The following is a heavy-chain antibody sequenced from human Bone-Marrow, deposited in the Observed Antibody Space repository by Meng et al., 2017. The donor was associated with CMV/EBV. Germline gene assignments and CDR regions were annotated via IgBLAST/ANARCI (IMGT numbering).Heavy chain of an antibody. V-gene: IGHV3-23*01. CDR2: IGSTGIDT. CDR1: GFTFNNYA. Sequence: GGSLRLSCAASGFTFNNYAMSWVRQAPGKGLEWVSGIGSTGIDTHNADSVKGRFTISRDNSKNTLYLQMNSLRVEDTALYYCARPGLAVAGTRWFDTWGQGNLVTVSS. D-gene: IGHD6-19*01. CDR3: ARPGLAVAGTRWFDT. J-gene: IGHJ5*02.